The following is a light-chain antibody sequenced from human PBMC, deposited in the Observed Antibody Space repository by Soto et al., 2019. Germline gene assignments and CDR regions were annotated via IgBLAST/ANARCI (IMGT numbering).Light chain of an antibody. CDR1: QSITSSN. CDR2: AAS. J-gene: IGKJ1*01. V-gene: IGKV3-20*01. CDR3: QQYDSSLWT. Sequence: EIVLTQSPGTLSLSPGERATLSCMASQSITSSNLAWYQQKPGQAPRLLIYAASSRATGIPDRFSGSGSGTDFTLTIRRLEREDFAVYYCQQYDSSLWTFGQGTKVEIK.